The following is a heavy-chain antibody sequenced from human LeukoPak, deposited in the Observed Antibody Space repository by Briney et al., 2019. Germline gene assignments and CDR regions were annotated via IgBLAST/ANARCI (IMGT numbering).Heavy chain of an antibody. V-gene: IGHV3-64*01. CDR3: ARSPYESYYYYMDV. J-gene: IGHJ6*03. CDR2: ISSDGGST. Sequence: GGSLRLSCAVSGFTFSSYAMYWVRQAPGKGLEYVSAISSDGGSTYYANSVKGRFTIFRDNSKNTLYLQMGSLRAEDMAVYYCARSPYESYYYYMDVWGKGTTVTVSS. D-gene: IGHD2-8*01. CDR1: GFTFSSYA.